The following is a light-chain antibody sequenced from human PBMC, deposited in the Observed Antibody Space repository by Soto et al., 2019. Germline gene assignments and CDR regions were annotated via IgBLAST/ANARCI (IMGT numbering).Light chain of an antibody. CDR2: AAS. CDR3: QQSYRTRWT. Sequence: DIQMTQSPSSLSASVGDRVTITCRASQSISSYLNWYQQKPGKAPKLLIYAASSLQSGVPSRFSGSASGTDFTLTISSLQPEDFPTYYCQQSYRTRWTFGQGTKVEIK. CDR1: QSISSY. V-gene: IGKV1-39*01. J-gene: IGKJ1*01.